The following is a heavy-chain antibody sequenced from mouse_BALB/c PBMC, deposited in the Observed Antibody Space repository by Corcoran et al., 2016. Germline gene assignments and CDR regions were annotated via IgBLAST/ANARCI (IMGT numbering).Heavy chain of an antibody. CDR1: GYIFTDYG. Sequence: IGWAHSGTSLNLSAETLKFSCKDSGYIFTDYGMNWVKQAPGEDLKCMGWIHTYTGEPTYADDFKGRFAFSLETSASTAYLQINNLKNEDTSTYFCAIAPLHYYAMDYWCQGSAV. CDR3: AIAPLHYYAMDY. CDR2: IHTYTGEP. J-gene: IGHJ4*01. V-gene: IGHV9-3-1*01. D-gene: IGHD6-1*01.